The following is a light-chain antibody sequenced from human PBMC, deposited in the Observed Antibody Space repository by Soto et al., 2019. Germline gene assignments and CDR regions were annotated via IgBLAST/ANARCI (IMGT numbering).Light chain of an antibody. CDR1: QGVSSN. J-gene: IGKJ4*01. CDR3: QQYNNWLRLT. CDR2: GAS. V-gene: IGKV3-15*01. Sequence: EIVMTQSPATLSVSPGERATLSCRASQGVSSNLAWYQQKPGQAPRLLIYGASTRATGIPARFSGSGSGTEFTLTISSLQSEDFAVYYCQQYNNWLRLTFGGGTKVEIK.